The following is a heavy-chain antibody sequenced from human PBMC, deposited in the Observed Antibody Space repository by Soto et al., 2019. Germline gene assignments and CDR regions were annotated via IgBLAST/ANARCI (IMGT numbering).Heavy chain of an antibody. V-gene: IGHV3-74*01. CDR2: ISSDGSNT. J-gene: IGHJ4*02. CDR1: GFTFSNYW. CDR3: ARAMGYSSMPLDY. D-gene: IGHD6-13*01. Sequence: PGGSLRLSCAASGFTFSNYWMHWVRQAPGKGLVWVSRISSDGSNTNYADSVKGRFTISRDNSKNTLYLQMNSLRAEDTAVYYCARAMGYSSMPLDYWGKGTLVTLSS.